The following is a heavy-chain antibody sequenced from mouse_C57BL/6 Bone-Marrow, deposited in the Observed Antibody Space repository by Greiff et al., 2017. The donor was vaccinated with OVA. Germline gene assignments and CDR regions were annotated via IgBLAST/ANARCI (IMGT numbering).Heavy chain of an antibody. D-gene: IGHD2-4*01. J-gene: IGHJ3*01. CDR1: GYTFTSYG. Sequence: QVQLQQSGAELARPGASVKLSCKASGYTFTSYGISWVKQRTGQGLEWSGEIYPRSGNTYYNEKFKGKATLTADKSSSTAYMELRSLTSEDSAVYFCARSDYPAWFAYWGQGTLVTVSA. V-gene: IGHV1-81*01. CDR3: ARSDYPAWFAY. CDR2: IYPRSGNT.